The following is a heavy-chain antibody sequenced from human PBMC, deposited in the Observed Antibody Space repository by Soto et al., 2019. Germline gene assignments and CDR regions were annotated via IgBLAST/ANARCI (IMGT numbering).Heavy chain of an antibody. J-gene: IGHJ3*02. Sequence: QVQLQQWGAGLLKPSETLSLTCAVSSGPFSGYYWSWIRQSPGKGLEWIGEISHSGSTNYNPSLKSRVTISIDTSKNHFSLKLSSVTASDTAVFCWAISDIPKDAFDIWGQGTLVTVSS. V-gene: IGHV4-34*01. CDR2: ISHSGST. CDR1: SGPFSGYY. D-gene: IGHD2-2*02. CDR3: AISDIPKDAFDI.